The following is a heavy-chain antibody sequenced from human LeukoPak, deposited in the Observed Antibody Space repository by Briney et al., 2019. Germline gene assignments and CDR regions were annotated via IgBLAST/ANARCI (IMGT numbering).Heavy chain of an antibody. CDR1: GGSISSSSYY. Sequence: SETLSLTFTVSGGSISSSSYYWGWIRQPPGKGLEWIGSIYYSGSTYYNPSLKSRVTISVDTSKNQFSLKLSSVTAADTAVYYCARHPKDWQQQLVGWFDPWGQGTLVTVSS. J-gene: IGHJ5*02. CDR2: IYYSGST. V-gene: IGHV4-39*01. D-gene: IGHD6-13*01. CDR3: ARHPKDWQQQLVGWFDP.